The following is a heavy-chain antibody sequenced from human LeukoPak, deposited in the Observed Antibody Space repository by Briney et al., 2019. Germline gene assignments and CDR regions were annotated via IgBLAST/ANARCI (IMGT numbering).Heavy chain of an antibody. CDR3: VRAASGSNQGYFDY. CDR2: INQDRRAK. CDR1: GFTFISYW. D-gene: IGHD1-26*01. J-gene: IGHJ4*02. Sequence: GGSLRVSCVSPGFTFISYWVSFVRQAPGEGLEWVAKINQDRRAKYSMDSVKGRFSISRDNTKNSLYLQMNSLRAEDTAVYYCVRAASGSNQGYFDYGSQGTLVTVSS. V-gene: IGHV3-7*01.